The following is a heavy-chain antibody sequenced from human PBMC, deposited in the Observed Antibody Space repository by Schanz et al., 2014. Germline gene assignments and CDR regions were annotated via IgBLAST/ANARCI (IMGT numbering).Heavy chain of an antibody. D-gene: IGHD6-19*01. Sequence: QVHLVESGGGLIQPGGSLRLSCVASGFSFSGFAVHWVRQAPGKGLEWVSIVSHDGFTKHYADSVRGRFTLSRDNSKNTVYLQMNSLRAEDTALYFCATDYSGGGCHIWGQGTMVTVSS. J-gene: IGHJ3*02. CDR3: ATDYSGGGCHI. CDR2: VSHDGFTK. CDR1: GFSFSGFA. V-gene: IGHV3-30*04.